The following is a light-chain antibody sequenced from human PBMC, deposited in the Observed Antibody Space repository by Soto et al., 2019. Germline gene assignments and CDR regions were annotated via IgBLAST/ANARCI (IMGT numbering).Light chain of an antibody. CDR2: DVS. CDR3: SSYTRGSALV. V-gene: IGLV2-14*03. CDR1: SSDVGAYNY. J-gene: IGLJ2*01. Sequence: QSALTQPASVSGSPGQSITLSCTGTSSDVGAYNYVSWYQQHPGNAPKLMIYDVSNRPSGVSNRFSGSKSGNTASLTISGLQAEDEAAYYCSSYTRGSALVFGGGTKLTVL.